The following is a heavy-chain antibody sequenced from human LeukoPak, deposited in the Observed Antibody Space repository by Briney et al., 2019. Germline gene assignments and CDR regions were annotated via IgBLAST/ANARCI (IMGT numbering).Heavy chain of an antibody. CDR2: ISASGGST. CDR1: EFTFSSYA. J-gene: IGHJ6*02. V-gene: IGHV3-23*01. D-gene: IGHD2/OR15-2a*01. CDR3: AKYVSAKGPPYALDV. Sequence: GGSLRLSCAASEFTFSSYAMQWVHQAPGKGLEWVSGISASGGSTWYADSVKGRFTISRDNSKNTLYLQMNSLRAEDTAVYYCAKYVSAKGPPYALDVWGQGTTVTVSS.